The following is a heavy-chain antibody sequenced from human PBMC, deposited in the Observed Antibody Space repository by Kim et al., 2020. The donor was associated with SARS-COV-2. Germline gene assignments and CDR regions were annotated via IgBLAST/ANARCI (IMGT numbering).Heavy chain of an antibody. V-gene: IGHV3-7*05. J-gene: IGHJ3*02. Sequence: GGSLRLSCAASGFSFSDFGMTWVRQGPGKGLEWVANINAEGSGKKHVASLEGRFTISRDNAKNLVYLQMSRLRADDTAVYYCARDPYNIGGYGAFDIWGQGTLVTVSS. CDR2: INAEGSGK. D-gene: IGHD3-22*01. CDR3: ARDPYNIGGYGAFDI. CDR1: GFSFSDFG.